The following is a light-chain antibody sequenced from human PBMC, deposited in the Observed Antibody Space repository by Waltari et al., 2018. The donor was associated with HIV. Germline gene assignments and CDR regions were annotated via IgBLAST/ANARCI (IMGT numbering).Light chain of an antibody. V-gene: IGLV3-25*03. Sequence: SYELTQPPSVSVSPVQTARITCSGDALPKQFAYWYQQKAGQAPLMVIYKDDKRPSGIPDRFSGSMSGTTVTLIISGVQPEDEADYYCESADDSGDHWVFGGGTKLSVL. CDR2: KDD. CDR1: ALPKQF. CDR3: ESADDSGDHWV. J-gene: IGLJ3*02.